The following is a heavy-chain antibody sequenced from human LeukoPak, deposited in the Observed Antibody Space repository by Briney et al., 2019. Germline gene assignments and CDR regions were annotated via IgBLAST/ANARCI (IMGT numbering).Heavy chain of an antibody. V-gene: IGHV4-39*01. D-gene: IGHD3-10*01. CDR3: ARHVWFGELLPYFDY. CDR2: IYYSGST. CDR1: GGSISSSSYY. Sequence: LSETLSLTCTVSGGSISSSSYYWGWIRQPPGKGLEWIGSIYYSGSTYYNPSLKSRVTISVDTSKNQFSLKLSSVTAADTAVYYCARHVWFGELLPYFDYWGQGTLVTVSS. J-gene: IGHJ4*02.